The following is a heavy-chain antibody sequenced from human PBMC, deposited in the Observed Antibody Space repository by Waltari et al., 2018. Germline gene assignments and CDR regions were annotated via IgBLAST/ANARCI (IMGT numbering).Heavy chain of an antibody. CDR1: GFTFSSYS. Sequence: EVQLVESGGGLVKPGGSLRLSCAASGFTFSSYSMNWVRQAPGKGLEWVSSISSSSSYIYYADSVKGRFTISRDNAKNSLYLQMNSLRAEDTAVYYCARAIAAAGTLGYWGQGTLVTVSS. V-gene: IGHV3-21*01. J-gene: IGHJ4*02. CDR2: ISSSSSYI. D-gene: IGHD6-13*01. CDR3: ARAIAAAGTLGY.